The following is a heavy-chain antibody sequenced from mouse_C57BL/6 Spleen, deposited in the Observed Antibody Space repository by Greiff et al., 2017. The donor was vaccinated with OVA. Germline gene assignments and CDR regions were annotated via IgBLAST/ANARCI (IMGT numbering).Heavy chain of an antibody. V-gene: IGHV1-78*01. J-gene: IGHJ4*01. CDR1: GYTFTDHT. CDR3: ARPLLPYYAMEY. Sequence: QVQLQQSDAELVKPGASVKISCKVSGYTFTDHTIHWMQQRPEQGLEWIGYIYPRDGSTKYNEKFKGKATLTAAKSSSPAYMQLNSLTSEDAAVYFCARPLLPYYAMEYWGQGTSVTVSS. CDR2: IYPRDGST. D-gene: IGHD2-10*01.